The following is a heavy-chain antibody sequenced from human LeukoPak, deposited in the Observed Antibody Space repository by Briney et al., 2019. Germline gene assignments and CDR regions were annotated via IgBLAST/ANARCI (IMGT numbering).Heavy chain of an antibody. D-gene: IGHD3-9*01. CDR3: ATILTGYSYPDY. CDR2: IYHSGST. CDR1: GGSISSGGYY. V-gene: IGHV4-30-2*01. J-gene: IGHJ4*02. Sequence: SQTLSLTCTVSGGSISSGGYYWSWIRQPPGKGLEWIGYIYHSGSTNYNPSLKSRVTISVDKSKNQFSLKLSSVTAADTAVYYCATILTGYSYPDYWGQGTLVTVSS.